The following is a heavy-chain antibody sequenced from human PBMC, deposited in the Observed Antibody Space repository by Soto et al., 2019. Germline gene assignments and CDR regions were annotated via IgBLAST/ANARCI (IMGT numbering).Heavy chain of an antibody. J-gene: IGHJ3*02. CDR1: GFTFSTYA. CDR3: ARYEYSSSPSRSDAFDI. Sequence: LRLSCAASGFTFSTYAMSWIRQPPGKGLEWIGYIYQSGSTYYNPSLKSRVTISVDRSKNQFSLKLSSVTAADTAVYYCARYEYSSSPSRSDAFDIWGQGTMVTVSS. CDR2: IYQSGST. D-gene: IGHD6-6*01. V-gene: IGHV4-30-2*01.